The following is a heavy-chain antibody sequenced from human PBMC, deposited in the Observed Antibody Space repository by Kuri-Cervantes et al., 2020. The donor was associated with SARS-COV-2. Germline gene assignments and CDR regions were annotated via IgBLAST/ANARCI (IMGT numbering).Heavy chain of an antibody. D-gene: IGHD5-24*01. Sequence: GESLKISCAASGFTFSSYSMNWVRQAPGKGLEWVSSISSSSSYIYYADSVKGRFTISRDNAKNSLYLQMNSLRAEDTAVYYCASAGATICPELFDWGQGTLVTVSS. CDR2: ISSSSSYI. CDR3: ASAGATICPELFD. J-gene: IGHJ4*02. V-gene: IGHV3-21*01. CDR1: GFTFSSYS.